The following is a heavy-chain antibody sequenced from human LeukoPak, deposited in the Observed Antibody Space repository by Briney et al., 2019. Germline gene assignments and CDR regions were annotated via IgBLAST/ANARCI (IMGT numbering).Heavy chain of an antibody. CDR2: ISYDGSNK. V-gene: IGHV3-30*18. CDR3: AKGLCGTNCANFDH. CDR1: GFTFSSYG. J-gene: IGHJ4*02. D-gene: IGHD2-2*01. Sequence: GRSLRLSCAASGFTFSSYGMHWVRQAPGKGLEWVAVISYDGSNKYYADSVKGRFTISRDNSKNTLYLQMNSLRAEDTAVYYCAKGLCGTNCANFDHWGQGTLVTVSS.